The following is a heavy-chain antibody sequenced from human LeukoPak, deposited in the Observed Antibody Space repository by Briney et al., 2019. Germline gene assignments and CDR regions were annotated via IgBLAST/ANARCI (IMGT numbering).Heavy chain of an antibody. CDR1: GFTFSSYS. D-gene: IGHD2-2*01. V-gene: IGHV3-21*01. J-gene: IGHJ4*02. CDR3: ARDLWGYCSSTSCSGDY. Sequence: GGSLRLSCAASGFTFSSYSMTWVRQAPGKGLEWVSSISSSSSYIYYADSVKGRFTISRDNAKNSLYLQMNSLRAEDTAVYYCARDLWGYCSSTSCSGDYWGQGTLVTVSS. CDR2: ISSSSSYI.